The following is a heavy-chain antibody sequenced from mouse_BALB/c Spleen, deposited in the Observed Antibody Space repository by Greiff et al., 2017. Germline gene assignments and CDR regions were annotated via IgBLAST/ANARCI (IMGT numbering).Heavy chain of an antibody. CDR3: TRVTGFAY. CDR2: IYPSNGGT. D-gene: IGHD2-1*01. Sequence: VQLQQSGAELVKPGASVKLSCKASGYTFTSYYMYWVKQRPGQGLEWIGEIYPSNGGTNFNEKFKSKATLTVDKSSSTAYMQLSSLTSEDSAVYYCTRVTGFAYWGQGTLVTVSA. J-gene: IGHJ3*01. V-gene: IGHV1S81*02. CDR1: GYTFTSYY.